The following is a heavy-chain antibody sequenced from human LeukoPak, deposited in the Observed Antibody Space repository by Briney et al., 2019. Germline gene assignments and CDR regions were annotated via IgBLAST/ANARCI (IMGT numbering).Heavy chain of an antibody. CDR3: ATHYYDFWSGYLDAFDI. V-gene: IGHV3-23*01. J-gene: IGHJ3*02. Sequence: GGSLRLSCAASGFTFSSYAMSWVRQAPGKGLEWVSAISGSGGSTYYADSVKGRFTISRDNSKNTLYLQMNSLRAEDTAVYYCATHYYDFWSGYLDAFDIWGQGTMVTVSS. CDR1: GFTFSSYA. CDR2: ISGSGGST. D-gene: IGHD3-3*01.